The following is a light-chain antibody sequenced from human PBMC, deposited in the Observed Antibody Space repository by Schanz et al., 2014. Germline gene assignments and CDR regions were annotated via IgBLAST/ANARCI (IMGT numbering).Light chain of an antibody. CDR2: GAS. J-gene: IGKJ1*01. V-gene: IGKV3-15*01. CDR1: QSVSSN. CDR3: QQYDSSPWT. Sequence: EIVMTQSPGTLSVSPGERATLSCRASQSVSSNLAWYQQKPGQAPRLLMYGASTRATGIPARFSGRGSGTDFTLTISRLEPEDFAVYYCQQYDSSPWTFGQGTKVEIK.